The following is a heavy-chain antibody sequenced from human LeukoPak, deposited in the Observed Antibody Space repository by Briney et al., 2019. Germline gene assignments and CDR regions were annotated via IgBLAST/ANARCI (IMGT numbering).Heavy chain of an antibody. V-gene: IGHV4-30-2*01. D-gene: IGHD3-10*01. CDR3: ARRTILWFGELTAFDY. CDR2: IYHSGST. Sequence: SQTLSLTCAVSGGSISSGGYSWSWIRQPPGKGLEWIGYIYHSGSTYYNPSLKSRVTISVDTSKNQFSLKLSSVTAADTAVYYCARRTILWFGELTAFDYWGQGTLVTVSS. J-gene: IGHJ4*02. CDR1: GGSISSGGYS.